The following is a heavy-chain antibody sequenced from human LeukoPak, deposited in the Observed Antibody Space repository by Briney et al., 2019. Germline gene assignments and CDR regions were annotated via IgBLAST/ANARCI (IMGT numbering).Heavy chain of an antibody. Sequence: ASVKVSCKASGYTFTGYYMHWVRQAPGQGLEWMGWINPNSGGTNYAQKFQGRVTMTRDTSISTAYMELSRLRSDDTAVYYCARVSSSWCSTPFDYWGQGTLVTVSS. V-gene: IGHV1-2*02. CDR2: INPNSGGT. D-gene: IGHD6-13*01. CDR1: GYTFTGYY. CDR3: ARVSSSWCSTPFDY. J-gene: IGHJ4*02.